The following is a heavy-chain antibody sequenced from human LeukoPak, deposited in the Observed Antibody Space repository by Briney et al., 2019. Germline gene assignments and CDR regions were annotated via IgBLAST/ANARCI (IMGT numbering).Heavy chain of an antibody. J-gene: IGHJ3*02. D-gene: IGHD6-19*01. Sequence: SETLSLTCTVSGGSISSYYWSWIRQPAGKGLEWIGRIYTSGSTNYNPSLKSRVTMSVDTSKNQFSLKLSSVTAADTAVYYCARGQLLKQWLVGIHDAFDIWGQGTMVTVSS. CDR3: ARGQLLKQWLVGIHDAFDI. CDR1: GGSISSYY. V-gene: IGHV4-4*07. CDR2: IYTSGST.